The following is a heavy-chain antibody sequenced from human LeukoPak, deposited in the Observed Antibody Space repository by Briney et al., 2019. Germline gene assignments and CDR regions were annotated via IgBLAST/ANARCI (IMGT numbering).Heavy chain of an antibody. V-gene: IGHV3-23*01. CDR2: VSGYGGRS. Sequence: GGSLRLSCAASGFTFSSYAMTWVRQAPGKGLEWVSAVSGYGGRSYYADSVKGRFTISRDNSKNRLYLQMNSLRAEDTAVYYCAKDGGSYSANYGGAAESDNWGQGTLVTVSS. J-gene: IGHJ4*02. D-gene: IGHD1-26*01. CDR3: AKDGGSYSANYGGAAESDN. CDR1: GFTFSSYA.